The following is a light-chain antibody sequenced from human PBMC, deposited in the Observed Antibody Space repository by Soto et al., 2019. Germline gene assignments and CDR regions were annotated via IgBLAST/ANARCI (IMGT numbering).Light chain of an antibody. V-gene: IGLV1-40*01. CDR2: GNS. Sequence: QSVLTQPPSVSGAPGKRVTIPGTGSTSTIGAGYDVHWNQQLPGTAPKLLIYGNSNRPSGVPDRFSGSKSGTSASLAITGLQAEDEADYYCQSYDSSLSGSVFGGGTKVTVL. J-gene: IGLJ2*01. CDR3: QSYDSSLSGSV. CDR1: TSTIGAGYD.